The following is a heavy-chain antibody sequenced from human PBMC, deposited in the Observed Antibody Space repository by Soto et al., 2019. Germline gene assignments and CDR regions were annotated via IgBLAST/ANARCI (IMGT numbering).Heavy chain of an antibody. Sequence: QVQLQESGPGLGKPSQTLSLTCTVSGGSISSGGYYWSWIRQRPGKGLEWIGYIDYSGTAYYNPSLKSRVTISGDTSNNHFSLNLSSVTAADTAVYYCARGPKVASFDNWGQGTLVTVSS. V-gene: IGHV4-31*03. D-gene: IGHD2-15*01. CDR2: IDYSGTA. CDR1: GGSISSGGYY. J-gene: IGHJ4*02. CDR3: ARGPKVASFDN.